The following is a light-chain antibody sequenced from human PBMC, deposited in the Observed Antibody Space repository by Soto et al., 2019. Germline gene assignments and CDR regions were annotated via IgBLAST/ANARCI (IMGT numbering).Light chain of an antibody. CDR3: SSYTSITTVI. Sequence: QSVLTQPVSVSGSPGQSITISCTGTSSDVGGYNYVSWYQQHPGKAPKLMIYEVSNRPSGVSNRFSGSKSGNTASLTISGLQPEDEAGYYCSSYTSITTVIFGGGTKVTVL. J-gene: IGLJ2*01. CDR2: EVS. CDR1: SSDVGGYNY. V-gene: IGLV2-14*01.